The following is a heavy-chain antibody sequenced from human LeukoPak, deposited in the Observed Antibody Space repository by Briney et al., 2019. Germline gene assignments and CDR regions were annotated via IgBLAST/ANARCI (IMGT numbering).Heavy chain of an antibody. CDR3: ARLAALDI. CDR2: IYPGDSDT. V-gene: IGHV5-51*01. J-gene: IGHJ3*02. CDR1: GYSFTSYW. Sequence: GESLKISCTGSGYSFTSYWIAWVRPMPGKGMQWMGMIYPGDSDTRYSPSFQGQVTISAEKSISTTYLQWSSLRASDTAMYYCARLAALDIWGQGTMVTVSS.